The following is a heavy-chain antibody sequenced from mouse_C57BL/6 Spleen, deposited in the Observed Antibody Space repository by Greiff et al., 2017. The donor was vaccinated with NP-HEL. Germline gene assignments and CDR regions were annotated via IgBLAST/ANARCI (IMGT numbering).Heavy chain of an antibody. CDR1: GYTFTDYN. Sequence: VQLQQSGPELVKPGASVKIPCKASGYTFTDYNMDWVKQSHGKSLEWIGDINPNNGGTIYNQKFKGKATLTVDKSSSTAYMELRSLTSEDTAVYYCASLWYFDVWGTGTTVTVSS. CDR2: INPNNGGT. J-gene: IGHJ1*03. CDR3: ASLWYFDV. V-gene: IGHV1-18*01.